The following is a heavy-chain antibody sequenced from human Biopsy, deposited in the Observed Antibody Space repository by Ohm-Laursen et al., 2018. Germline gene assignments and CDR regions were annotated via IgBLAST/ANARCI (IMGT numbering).Heavy chain of an antibody. CDR3: ARHPTGFWFDP. V-gene: IGHV4-39*01. CDR2: IYNTETT. Sequence: TLSLTCTVSGGSISSSTTYYWAWLRQPPGKGLEWIGSIYNTETTFYNPSLKSRVTISVGTSTNQFSLKVSSVTAADTALYFCARHPTGFWFDPWGRGTLVTVSS. J-gene: IGHJ5*02. CDR1: GGSISSSTTYY.